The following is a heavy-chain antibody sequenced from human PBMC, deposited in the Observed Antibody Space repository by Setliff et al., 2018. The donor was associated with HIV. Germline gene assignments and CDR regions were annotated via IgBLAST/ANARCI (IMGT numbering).Heavy chain of an antibody. CDR3: ARGTLYYYDTGGYSYLDY. J-gene: IGHJ4*02. CDR2: IYYSGST. Sequence: PSETLSLTCTVSGGSTSSGGYYWSWIRQHPGKGLEWIGYIYYSGSTYYSPSLKSRVTISVDTSKNQFSLKLSSVTAADTAVFYCARGTLYYYDTGGYSYLDYWGQGTLVTVSS. V-gene: IGHV4-31*03. D-gene: IGHD3-22*01. CDR1: GGSTSSGGYY.